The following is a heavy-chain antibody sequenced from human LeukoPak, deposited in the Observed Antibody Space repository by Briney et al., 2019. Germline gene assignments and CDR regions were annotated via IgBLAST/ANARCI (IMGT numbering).Heavy chain of an antibody. V-gene: IGHV3-33*01. CDR1: GFTFSSYG. J-gene: IGHJ3*02. CDR2: IWYDGSNK. D-gene: IGHD3-10*01. Sequence: GGSLRLSCAASGFTFSSYGMHWVRQAPGKGLEWVAVIWYDGSNKYYADSVKGRFTISRDNSKNTLYLQMNSLRAEDTAVYYCARDPSTMVRGVRGAFDIWGQGTMVTVSS. CDR3: ARDPSTMVRGVRGAFDI.